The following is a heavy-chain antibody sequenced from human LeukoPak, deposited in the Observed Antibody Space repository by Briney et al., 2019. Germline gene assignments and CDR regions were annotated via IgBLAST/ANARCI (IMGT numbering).Heavy chain of an antibody. D-gene: IGHD3-10*01. Sequence: SETLSLTCTVSGGSINSYYWSWIRQPPGKGRDGIGYIYYSGSTNYNPSLKSRVTISVDTSKNQFSLKLISVTAADTAVYYCARHYGSERPYFDYWGQGTPVTVSS. CDR3: ARHYGSERPYFDY. CDR2: IYYSGST. V-gene: IGHV4-59*08. J-gene: IGHJ4*02. CDR1: GGSINSYY.